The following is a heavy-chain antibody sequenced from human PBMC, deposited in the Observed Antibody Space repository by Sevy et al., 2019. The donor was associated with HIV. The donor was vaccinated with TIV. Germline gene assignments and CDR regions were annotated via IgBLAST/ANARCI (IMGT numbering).Heavy chain of an antibody. Sequence: GGSLRLSCAASGFTFNIYSINWVRQAPGKGLEWVSYIGGTTSDKHYADSVKGRFTISRDNAKNSLYLQMSSLRAEDTAVYYCARDYSYAFDIWGQGILVTVSS. V-gene: IGHV3-48*01. J-gene: IGHJ3*02. D-gene: IGHD2-15*01. CDR3: ARDYSYAFDI. CDR2: IGGTTSDK. CDR1: GFTFNIYS.